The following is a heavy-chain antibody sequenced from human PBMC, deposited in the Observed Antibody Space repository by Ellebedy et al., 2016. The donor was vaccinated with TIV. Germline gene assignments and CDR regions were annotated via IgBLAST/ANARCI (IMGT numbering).Heavy chain of an antibody. D-gene: IGHD2-21*02. J-gene: IGHJ4*02. CDR1: GFTFSCYW. Sequence: GESLKISCAASGFTFSCYWMSWVRQAPGKGLEWVANIKEDGREKYYVDSVKGRFTISRDNAKNSLYLQMHSLRAEDTAVYYCARERWNPPCDGDCYRGVDYWGQGTLVTVFS. V-gene: IGHV3-7*01. CDR3: ARERWNPPCDGDCYRGVDY. CDR2: IKEDGREK.